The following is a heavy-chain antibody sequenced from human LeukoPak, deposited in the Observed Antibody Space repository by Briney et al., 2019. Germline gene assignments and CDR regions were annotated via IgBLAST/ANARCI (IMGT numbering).Heavy chain of an antibody. CDR3: AKYGSSGWVIDY. J-gene: IGHJ4*02. CDR2: IYYTGAT. V-gene: IGHV4-59*08. CDR1: GGSIASNY. Sequence: SETLSLTCTVSGGSIASNYWTWIRQPPGKGLEYIGYIYYTGATNYNPSLKSRVTISVDTSKNQFSLRLSSVTAADTAVYFCAKYGSSGWVIDYWRQGTLVTVSS. D-gene: IGHD6-19*01.